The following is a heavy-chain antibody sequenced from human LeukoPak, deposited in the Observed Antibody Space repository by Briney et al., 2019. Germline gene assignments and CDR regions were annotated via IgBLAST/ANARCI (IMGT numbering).Heavy chain of an antibody. CDR2: IYYSGST. CDR3: ARDHEGFDP. CDR1: GGSISSYY. Sequence: SETLSLTYTVSGGSISSYYWSWIRQPPGKGLEWIGYIYYSGSTNYNPSLKSRVTISVDTSKNRFSLKLSSVTAADTAVYYCARDHEGFDPWGQGTLVTVSS. V-gene: IGHV4-59*01. J-gene: IGHJ5*02.